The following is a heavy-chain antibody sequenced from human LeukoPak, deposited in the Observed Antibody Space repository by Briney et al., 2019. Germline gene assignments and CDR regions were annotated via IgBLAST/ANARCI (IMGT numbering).Heavy chain of an antibody. J-gene: IGHJ4*02. Sequence: SCKASGGTFSSYAMHWVRQAPGKGLEWVAVISYDGSNKYYADSVKGRFTISRDNSKNTLYLQMNSLRAEDTAVYYCARDPPYYYDSSGYFDYWGQGTLVTVSS. CDR2: ISYDGSNK. D-gene: IGHD3-22*01. CDR1: GGTFSSYA. CDR3: ARDPPYYYDSSGYFDY. V-gene: IGHV3-30-3*01.